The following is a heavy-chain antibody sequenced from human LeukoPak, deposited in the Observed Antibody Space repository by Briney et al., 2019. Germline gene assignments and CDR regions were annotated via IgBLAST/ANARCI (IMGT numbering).Heavy chain of an antibody. Sequence: ASVKASCKASGYTFTGYYMHWVRQAPGQGLEWMGRINPNSGGTNYAQKFQGRVTMTRDTSISTAYMELSRLRSDDTAVYYCARDKRCCSGGSCPNNWFDPWGQGTLVTVSS. CDR2: INPNSGGT. D-gene: IGHD2-15*01. V-gene: IGHV1-2*06. CDR1: GYTFTGYY. CDR3: ARDKRCCSGGSCPNNWFDP. J-gene: IGHJ5*02.